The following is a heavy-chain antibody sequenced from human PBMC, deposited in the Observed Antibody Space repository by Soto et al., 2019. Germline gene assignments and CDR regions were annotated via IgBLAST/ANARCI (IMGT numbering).Heavy chain of an antibody. V-gene: IGHV3-23*01. D-gene: IGHD1-26*01. CDR3: AKASAPGGTYFPLWF. CDR2: ISGSGGST. J-gene: IGHJ4*02. CDR1: GFTFSSYG. Sequence: EVQLLESGGGLVQPGGSLRLSCAASGFTFSSYGMSWVRQAPGKGLEWVSSISGSGGSTYYADSVKGRFTISRDNSKNTLYLQMNSRRAEDTDVDYCAKASAPGGTYFPLWFWGQGTLVTVSS.